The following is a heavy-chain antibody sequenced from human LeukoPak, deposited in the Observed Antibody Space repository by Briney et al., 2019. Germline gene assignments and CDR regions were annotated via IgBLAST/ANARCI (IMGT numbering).Heavy chain of an antibody. Sequence: GGSLRLSCAASGFTFSSYAMSWVRQAPGKGLEWVSAISGSGGSTYYADSVKGRFTISRDNSKNTLYLQMNSLGAEDTAVYYCAKDRDYYDSSGYYLDYFDYWGQGTLVTVSS. V-gene: IGHV3-23*01. CDR1: GFTFSSYA. CDR3: AKDRDYYDSSGYYLDYFDY. CDR2: ISGSGGST. J-gene: IGHJ4*02. D-gene: IGHD3-22*01.